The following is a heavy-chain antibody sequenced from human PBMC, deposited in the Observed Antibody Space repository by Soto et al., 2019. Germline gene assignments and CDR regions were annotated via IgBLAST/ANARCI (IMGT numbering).Heavy chain of an antibody. D-gene: IGHD3-22*01. J-gene: IGHJ5*02. V-gene: IGHV4-39*01. CDR2: IYYSGST. CDR3: ARHHSPYPDSSGYYWGNWFDP. CDR1: GGSISSSSYY. Sequence: QLQLQESGPGLVKPSETLSLTCTVSGGSISSSSYYWGWIRQPPGKGLEWIGSIYYSGSTYYNPSLKSRVTISVDTSKNQFSLKLSSVTAADTAVYYCARHHSPYPDSSGYYWGNWFDPWGQGTLVTVSS.